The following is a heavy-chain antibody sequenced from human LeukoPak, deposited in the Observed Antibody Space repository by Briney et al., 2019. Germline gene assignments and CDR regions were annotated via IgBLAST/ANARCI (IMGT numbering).Heavy chain of an antibody. CDR1: GFTFSSYG. J-gene: IGHJ4*02. V-gene: IGHV3-23*01. D-gene: IGHD1-26*01. CDR2: IISGSGGST. CDR3: AKVLSGSQDY. Sequence: PGGSLRLSCAASGFTFSSYGMSWVRHGPGKGLEWVSGIISGSGGSTYYADSVKGRFTISRDNSKNTVYLQMDSLRVEDTAVYYCAKVLSGSQDYWGQGTLVTV.